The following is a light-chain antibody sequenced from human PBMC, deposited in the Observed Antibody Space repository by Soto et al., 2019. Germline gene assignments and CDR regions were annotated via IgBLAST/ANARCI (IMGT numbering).Light chain of an antibody. V-gene: IGKV1-5*03. CDR2: KAS. Sequence: DIPMTQSPSPLSVSVGDRVTITCRASQTISSWLAWYQQKPGQAPNLPIYKASTLKSGVPSRFSGSGSGTEFTLTIISLQPEESASYYCQQQDTFAATCRPGTKGDI. CDR3: QQQDTFAAT. J-gene: IGKJ1*01. CDR1: QTISSW.